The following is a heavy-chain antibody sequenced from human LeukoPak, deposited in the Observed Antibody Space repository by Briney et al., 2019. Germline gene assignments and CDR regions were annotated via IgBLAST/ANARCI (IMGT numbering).Heavy chain of an antibody. CDR3: AIYEDTAMDHFDY. V-gene: IGHV3-30*02. CDR2: IRYDGSNK. D-gene: IGHD5-18*01. J-gene: IGHJ4*02. CDR1: GFTFSSYG. Sequence: GGSLRLSCAASGFTFSSYGMHWVRQAPGKGLEWVAFIRYDGSNKYYADSVKGRFTISRDNSKNTLYQQMNSLRAEDTAVYYCAIYEDTAMDHFDYWGQGTLVTVSS.